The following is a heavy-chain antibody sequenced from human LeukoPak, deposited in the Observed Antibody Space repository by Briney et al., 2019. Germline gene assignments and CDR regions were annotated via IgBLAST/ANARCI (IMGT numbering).Heavy chain of an antibody. CDR2: ISSSSSTI. V-gene: IGHV3-48*01. Sequence: GGSLRLSCAASGFTFSSYSMNWVRQAPGKGPEWVSYISSSSSTIYYADSVKGRFTISRDNAKNSLYLQMNSLRAEDTAVYYCARDNLWFGELSSYGMDVWGQGTTVTVSS. CDR1: GFTFSSYS. J-gene: IGHJ6*02. CDR3: ARDNLWFGELSSYGMDV. D-gene: IGHD3-10*01.